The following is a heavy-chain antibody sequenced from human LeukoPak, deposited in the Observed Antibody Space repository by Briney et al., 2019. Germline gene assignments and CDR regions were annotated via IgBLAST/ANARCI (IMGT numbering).Heavy chain of an antibody. Sequence: GGSLRLSCAASGFTFSSYSMNWVRQAPGKGLEWVSSIISTSSYIYYADSVKGRFTISRDNAKNSLYLQMNSLRAEDTAVYYCAKDEYCGGDCYYDSWFDPWGQGTLVTVSS. J-gene: IGHJ5*02. CDR3: AKDEYCGGDCYYDSWFDP. V-gene: IGHV3-21*04. CDR1: GFTFSSYS. D-gene: IGHD2-21*02. CDR2: IISTSSYI.